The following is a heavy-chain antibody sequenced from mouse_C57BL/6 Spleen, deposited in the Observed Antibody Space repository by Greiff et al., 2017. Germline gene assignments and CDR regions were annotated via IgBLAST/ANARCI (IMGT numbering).Heavy chain of an antibody. J-gene: IGHJ2*01. CDR3: ERSGGHYYGSSPFDY. D-gene: IGHD1-1*01. CDR1: GYTFTSYD. Sequence: QVQLKESGPELVKPGASVKLSCKASGYTFTSYDINWVKQRPGQGLEWIGWIYPRDGSTKYNEKFKGKATLTVDTSSSTAYMELHRLTSEDSAVNSRERSGGHYYGSSPFDYWGQGTTLTVSS. V-gene: IGHV1-85*01. CDR2: IYPRDGST.